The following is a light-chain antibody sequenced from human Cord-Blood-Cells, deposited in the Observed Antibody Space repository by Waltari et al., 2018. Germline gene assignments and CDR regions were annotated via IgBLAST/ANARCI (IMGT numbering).Light chain of an antibody. Sequence: DIQMTQSPSTLSASVGARVTITCRASQSISSLLAWYQQKPGKAPKLLIYKASSLESGVPSRFSGSGSGTEFTLTISSLQPDDFATYYCQQYNSYLYTFGQGTKLEIK. CDR1: QSISSL. V-gene: IGKV1-5*03. CDR3: QQYNSYLYT. J-gene: IGKJ2*01. CDR2: KAS.